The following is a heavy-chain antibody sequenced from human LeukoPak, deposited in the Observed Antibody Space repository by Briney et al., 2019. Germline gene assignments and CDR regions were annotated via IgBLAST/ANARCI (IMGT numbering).Heavy chain of an antibody. J-gene: IGHJ6*03. V-gene: IGHV5-51*01. CDR1: GDDLVTYW. CDR2: IYPGDSDT. Sequence: GESLKISCKGSGDDLVTYWIAWVRQMPGKGLEWMGIIYPGDSDTRYSPSFQGQVTISADKSISTAYLQWSSLKASDTAMYYCARRGGSGWYGYYYYMDVWGKGTTVTVSS. D-gene: IGHD6-19*01. CDR3: ARRGGSGWYGYYYYMDV.